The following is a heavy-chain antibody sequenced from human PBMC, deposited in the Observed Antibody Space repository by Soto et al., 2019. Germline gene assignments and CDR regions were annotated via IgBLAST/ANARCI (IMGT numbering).Heavy chain of an antibody. CDR2: ISYDGGNK. CDR3: AXXXXXXXXXXXXXVDY. J-gene: IGHJ4*02. V-gene: IGHV3-30-3*01. CDR1: GFTFXSYA. Sequence: QVQLVASGGGVVQPGRSLRLSCAASGFTFXSYAMHWVRQAPGKGLEWVAVISYDGGNKYYADSVKGRFTISRDNSKNKLYLQMNSLRAEDTAVYYCAXXXXXXXXXXXXXVDYWGQGTLVTVSS.